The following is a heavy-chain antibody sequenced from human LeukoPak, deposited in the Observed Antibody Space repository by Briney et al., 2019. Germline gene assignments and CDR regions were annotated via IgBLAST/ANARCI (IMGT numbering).Heavy chain of an antibody. D-gene: IGHD3-22*01. J-gene: IGHJ3*02. CDR2: IKSKTDGGTT. Sequence: PGGSLRLSCAASGFTFSNAWMSWVRQAPGKGLEWVGRIKSKTDGGTTDYAAPVKGRFTISRDDSKNTLYLQMNSLKTEDTAVYYCTTDLDSSGYYLDAFDIWGQATLVTVSS. V-gene: IGHV3-15*01. CDR1: GFTFSNAW. CDR3: TTDLDSSGYYLDAFDI.